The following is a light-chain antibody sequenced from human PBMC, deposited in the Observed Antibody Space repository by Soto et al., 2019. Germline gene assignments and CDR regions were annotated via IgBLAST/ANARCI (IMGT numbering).Light chain of an antibody. V-gene: IGKV3-11*01. CDR1: QSVGSY. J-gene: IGKJ1*01. Sequence: DIVLTQSPATLSLSPGERATLSCGASQSVGSYLAWYQQTPGQAPRLLIYDASNRATGIPARFTGSGSGTDFTLTINNLEPEDFAVYYCQQRSNWPRTFGLGTKVEIK. CDR2: DAS. CDR3: QQRSNWPRT.